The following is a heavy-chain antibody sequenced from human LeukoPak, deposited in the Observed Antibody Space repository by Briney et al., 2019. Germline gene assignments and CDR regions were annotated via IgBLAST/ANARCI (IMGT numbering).Heavy chain of an antibody. V-gene: IGHV3-7*03. Sequence: GGSLRLSCAASGFMFSSNWMSWVRLAPGKGLEWVANIKEDGTETYYVDSVKGRFTISRDNAKNSLYLQMNSLRVEDTAVYYCAKEGRSLQTYWGQGTLVTVFS. CDR2: IKEDGTET. CDR1: GFMFSSNW. D-gene: IGHD5-24*01. J-gene: IGHJ4*02. CDR3: AKEGRSLQTY.